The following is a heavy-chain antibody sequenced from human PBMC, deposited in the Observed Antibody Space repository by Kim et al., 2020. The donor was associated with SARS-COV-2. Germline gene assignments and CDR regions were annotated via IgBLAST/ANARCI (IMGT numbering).Heavy chain of an antibody. D-gene: IGHD3-9*01. V-gene: IGHV4-59*01. CDR3: ARGPYYDILTFRGWFDP. CDR1: GGSISSYY. CDR2: IYYSGNT. Sequence: SETLSLTCTVSGGSISSYYWSWIRQPPGKGLEWIGYIYYSGNTNYTPSLKSRVTISVDTSQNQFSLRLSSVTAADTAVYYCARGPYYDILTFRGWFDPWGQGTLVTVSS. J-gene: IGHJ5*02.